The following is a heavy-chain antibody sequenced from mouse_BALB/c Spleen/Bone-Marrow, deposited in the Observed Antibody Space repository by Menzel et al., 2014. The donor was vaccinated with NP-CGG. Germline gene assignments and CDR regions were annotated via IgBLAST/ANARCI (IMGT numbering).Heavy chain of an antibody. CDR3: ARHGTGSWFAY. CDR1: GFAFSNYD. Sequence: EVKVVESGGGLAKPGGSLKLSCAASGFAFSNYDMSWVRQTPEKRLEWVAYISSGGGSTYYPDTMKGRFIISRDNAKGTLYLQMSGLKSEDTAMYYCARHGTGSWFAYWGQGTLVTVSA. V-gene: IGHV5-12-1*01. J-gene: IGHJ3*01. D-gene: IGHD4-1*01. CDR2: ISSGGGST.